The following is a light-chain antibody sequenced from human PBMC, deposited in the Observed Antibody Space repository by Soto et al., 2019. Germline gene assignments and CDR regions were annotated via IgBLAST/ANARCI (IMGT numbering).Light chain of an antibody. V-gene: IGKV1-27*01. CDR1: QGLSNY. J-gene: IGKJ4*01. CDR2: AAS. CDR3: QKHNSAPLT. Sequence: DIQMNHSPSSLSASVGARFTITCRARQGLSNYLAWYQQKPGKVPKLLIYAASTLQSGVPSRFSGSGSGTDFTLTISRLQPEDVATYYCQKHNSAPLTFGGGTKVEIK.